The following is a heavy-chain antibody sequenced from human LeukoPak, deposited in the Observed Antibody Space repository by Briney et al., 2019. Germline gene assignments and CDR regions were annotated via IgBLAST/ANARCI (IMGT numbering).Heavy chain of an antibody. J-gene: IGHJ6*03. D-gene: IGHD1-14*01. Sequence: ASVKVSCKASGYTFTGYDISWVRQAPGQGLEWMGWMNPNSGNTDYAHKFQGRVTMTRNTSISTAYVELSSLRSEDTAVYYCARADPRKEGYMDVWGKGTTVTVSS. CDR1: GYTFTGYD. V-gene: IGHV1-8*02. CDR3: ARADPRKEGYMDV. CDR2: MNPNSGNT.